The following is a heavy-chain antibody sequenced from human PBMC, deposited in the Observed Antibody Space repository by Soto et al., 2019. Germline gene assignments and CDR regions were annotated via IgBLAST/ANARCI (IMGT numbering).Heavy chain of an antibody. Sequence: QVKLQESGPGLVKPSGTLSLTCAVSGGSISSTNWWSWVRQPPGKGLEWIGEIYHSGSTNYKPSLKSRVTISVDTSKNQFSLKLNSVTAADTAVYYCARGGTGDLDYWGRGTLVTVSS. CDR3: ARGGTGDLDY. D-gene: IGHD3-16*01. V-gene: IGHV4-4*02. CDR1: GGSISSTNW. J-gene: IGHJ4*02. CDR2: IYHSGST.